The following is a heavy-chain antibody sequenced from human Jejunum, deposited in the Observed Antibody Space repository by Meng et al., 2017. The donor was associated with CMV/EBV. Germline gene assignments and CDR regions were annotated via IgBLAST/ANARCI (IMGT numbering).Heavy chain of an antibody. Sequence: ASGYTFTNDGINWVRQAPGQGLEWMGWIGAYNANTNYAQKFQGRVTMTTDTSTSTAYMELRSLRSDDTAVYYCARGPRGFPSGEAPYWGQGTLVPSPQ. V-gene: IGHV1-18*01. J-gene: IGHJ4*02. CDR3: ARGPRGFPSGEAPY. CDR2: IGAYNANT. CDR1: GYTFTNDG. D-gene: IGHD2-15*01.